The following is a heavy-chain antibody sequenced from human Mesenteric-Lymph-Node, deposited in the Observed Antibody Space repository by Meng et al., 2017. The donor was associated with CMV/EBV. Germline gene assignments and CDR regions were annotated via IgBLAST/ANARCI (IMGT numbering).Heavy chain of an antibody. D-gene: IGHD2-2*01. CDR3: ARSGRRIVVPAAPLHWYFDL. J-gene: IGHJ2*01. CDR1: FRSYA. Sequence: FRSYAISWVRQAPGQGLEWMGGIIPIFGTANYAQKFQGRVTITTDESTSTAYMELSSLRSEDTAVYYCARSGRRIVVPAAPLHWYFDLWGRGTLVTVSS. CDR2: IIPIFGTA. V-gene: IGHV1-69*05.